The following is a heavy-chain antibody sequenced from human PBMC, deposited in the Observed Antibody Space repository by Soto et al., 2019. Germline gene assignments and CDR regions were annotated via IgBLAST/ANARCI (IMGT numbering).Heavy chain of an antibody. CDR3: ARTSSSPQMDFDR. CDR1: GASISSYY. Sequence: QVQLQESGPGLVKPSETLSLTCKVSGASISSYYWSWIRQPPGKGLEWIGYISYSGSTKYNPSLRSRVTMSLDTSKKQFSLKLTSTTAADTAVYFCARTSSSPQMDFDRWGQGTLVTVSS. V-gene: IGHV4-59*01. D-gene: IGHD6-19*01. CDR2: ISYSGST. J-gene: IGHJ4*02.